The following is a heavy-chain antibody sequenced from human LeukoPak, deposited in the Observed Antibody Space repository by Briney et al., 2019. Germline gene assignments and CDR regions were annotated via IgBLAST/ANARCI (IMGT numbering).Heavy chain of an antibody. J-gene: IGHJ4*02. D-gene: IGHD1-26*01. CDR3: AKGAWDLLLNYFDS. CDR1: GFPFSDYH. CDR2: ISSSSTYI. Sequence: GGSLRLSCAASGFPFSDYHMNWVRQAPGKGLEWVSAISSSSTYIYYADSVKGRFTISRDNSKNTLFLQMYSLRAEDTAVYYCAKGAWDLLLNYFDSWGQGTLVTVSS. V-gene: IGHV3-21*01.